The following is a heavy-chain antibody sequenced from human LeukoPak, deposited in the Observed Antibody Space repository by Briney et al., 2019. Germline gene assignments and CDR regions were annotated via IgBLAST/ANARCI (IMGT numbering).Heavy chain of an antibody. J-gene: IGHJ3*02. CDR1: GFSFRDFD. V-gene: IGHV3-23*01. D-gene: IGHD5-12*01. Sequence: GGSLRLSCAPFGFSFRDFDVSWVRQAPGKGLEWVSAIRSVDDSTEYADSVRGRFTMSRDTSKNTLYLQMNSLRAEDTAVYYCATLARYAFDIWGQGTMVTVSS. CDR3: ATLARYAFDI. CDR2: IRSVDDST.